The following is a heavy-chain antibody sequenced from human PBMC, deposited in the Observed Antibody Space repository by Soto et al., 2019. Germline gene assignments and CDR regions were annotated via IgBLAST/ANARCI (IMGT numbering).Heavy chain of an antibody. J-gene: IGHJ6*02. V-gene: IGHV2-26*01. D-gene: IGHD3-10*01. CDR3: ARYGSGKNYYYYGMDV. Sequence: QVTLKESGPVLVKPTETLTQTCTVSGFSLSNARMGVSWIRQPPGKALEWLAHIFSNDEKSYSTSLKSRLTISKDTSKSQVVLTMTNMDPVDTATYYCARYGSGKNYYYYGMDVWGQGTTVTVSS. CDR1: GFSLSNARMG. CDR2: IFSNDEK.